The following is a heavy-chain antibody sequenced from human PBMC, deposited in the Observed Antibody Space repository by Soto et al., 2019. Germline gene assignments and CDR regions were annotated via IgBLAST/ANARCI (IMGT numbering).Heavy chain of an antibody. V-gene: IGHV3-7*01. CDR3: ARGRGMDG. Sequence: GRSLRPSCGASGITFSSYWMSGFRQSPGKGRDGLATIMQEGMEKDYVDSVKARLPISRDNAQNSLYLKMNRLRAEDTAVYYLARGRGMDGWGQGAT. CDR1: GITFSSYW. J-gene: IGHJ6*02. CDR2: IMQEGMEK.